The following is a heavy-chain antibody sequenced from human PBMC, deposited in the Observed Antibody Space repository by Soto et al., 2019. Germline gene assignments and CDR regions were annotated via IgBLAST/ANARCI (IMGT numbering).Heavy chain of an antibody. J-gene: IGHJ6*02. Sequence: SETLSLTCTVSGGSISSYYWSWIRQPPGKGLEWIGYIYYSGSTNYNPSLKSRVTISVDTSKNQFSLKLSSVTAADTAVYYCARDHYCSGGSCHGGSYYYYGMDAWGQGTTVTV. CDR2: IYYSGST. CDR1: GGSISSYY. CDR3: ARDHYCSGGSCHGGSYYYYGMDA. V-gene: IGHV4-59*01. D-gene: IGHD2-15*01.